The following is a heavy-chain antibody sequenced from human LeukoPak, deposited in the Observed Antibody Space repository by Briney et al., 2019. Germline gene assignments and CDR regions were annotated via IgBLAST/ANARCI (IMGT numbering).Heavy chain of an antibody. V-gene: IGHV1-8*01. CDR3: ARRRPMVRGGRISGWFDP. CDR2: MNPNSGNT. J-gene: IGHJ5*02. D-gene: IGHD3-10*01. Sequence: ASVKVSCKASGYTFTSYDINWVRQATGQGLEWMGWMNPNSGNTGYAQKFQGRVTMTRNTSISTAYMELSSLRSEDTAVYYCARRRPMVRGGRISGWFDPWGQGTLVTVSS. CDR1: GYTFTSYD.